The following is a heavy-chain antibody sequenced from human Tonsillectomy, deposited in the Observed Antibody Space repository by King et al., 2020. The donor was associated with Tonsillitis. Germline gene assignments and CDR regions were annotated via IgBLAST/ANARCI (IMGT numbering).Heavy chain of an antibody. CDR1: GSIFDTYA. CDR2: ITPISGAA. CDR3: ARDQHCGGDCYFDY. J-gene: IGHJ4*02. Sequence: VQLVESGAEVKKPGSSVKVSCKASGSIFDTYAFSWLRQTPGQGPEWVGGITPISGAAKYAQKFQGRVTITADRSSSTISMELGSLTSEDTAVYYCARDQHCGGDCYFDYWGQGTLVTVSP. V-gene: IGHV1-69*06. D-gene: IGHD2-21*02.